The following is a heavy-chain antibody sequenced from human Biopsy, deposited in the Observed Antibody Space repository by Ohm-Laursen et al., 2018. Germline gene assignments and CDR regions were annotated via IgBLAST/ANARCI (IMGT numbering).Heavy chain of an antibody. Sequence: GTLSLTCTVSGGSISGYHWSWIRKSPGQGLEWLAYISYTGGITSHPSLNGRATMSLDTSKNQFSLRLIYVTAADTAVYYCARMPHFDYGGQGILVTVSS. CDR3: ARMPHFDY. CDR2: ISYTGGI. D-gene: IGHD2-2*01. J-gene: IGHJ4*02. CDR1: GGSISGYH. V-gene: IGHV4-59*01.